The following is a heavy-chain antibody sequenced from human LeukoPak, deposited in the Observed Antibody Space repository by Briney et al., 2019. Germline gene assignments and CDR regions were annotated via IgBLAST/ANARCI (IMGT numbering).Heavy chain of an antibody. CDR1: GFTFSSYA. V-gene: IGHV3-23*01. CDR3: AKGRRIYSSGWYFDY. J-gene: IGHJ4*02. CDR2: ISGSGGST. D-gene: IGHD6-19*01. Sequence: PGGSLRLSCAASGFTFSSYAMSWVRQAPGKGLEWVSAISGSGGSTYYADSVKGRFTISRDNSKNTLYLQMNSLSAEDTAVYYCAKGRRIYSSGWYFDYWGQGTLVTVSS.